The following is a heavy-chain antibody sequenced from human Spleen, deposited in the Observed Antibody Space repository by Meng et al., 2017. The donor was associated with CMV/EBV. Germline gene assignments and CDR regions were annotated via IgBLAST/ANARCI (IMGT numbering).Heavy chain of an antibody. Sequence: VELVGSGGGVGQPWSSLRLVCLVSGFTFSRYGMHWVRQSAGKGLGWVAVISNDGRNKQYVDSVKGRLTISRDNSKNTLYLQMNSLKIEDTGIYYCAKDDSGTIDYWGQGTLVTVSS. J-gene: IGHJ4*02. CDR2: ISNDGRNK. CDR1: GFTFSRYG. V-gene: IGHV3-30*18. D-gene: IGHD1-1*01. CDR3: AKDDSGTIDY.